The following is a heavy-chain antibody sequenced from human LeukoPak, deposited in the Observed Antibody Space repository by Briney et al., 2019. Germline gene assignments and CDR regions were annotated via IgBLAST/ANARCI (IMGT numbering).Heavy chain of an antibody. D-gene: IGHD2-2*01. J-gene: IGHJ3*02. CDR3: ARVPYCSSTSCYRRAAAGTGAFDI. CDR1: GGSFSGYY. Sequence: PSETLSLTCAVYGGSFSGYYWSWIRQPPGKGLEWIGEINHSGSTNYNPSLKSRVTISVDTSKNQFSLKLSSVTAADTAVYYCARVPYCSSTSCYRRAAAGTGAFDIWGQGTMVTVSS. V-gene: IGHV4-34*01. CDR2: INHSGST.